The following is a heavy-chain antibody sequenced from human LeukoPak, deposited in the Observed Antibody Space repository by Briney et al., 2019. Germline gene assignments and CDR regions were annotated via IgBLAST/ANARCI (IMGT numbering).Heavy chain of an antibody. D-gene: IGHD6-19*01. Sequence: SETLSLTCTVSGGSISSYYWSWIRQPPGKVLEWIGYIYYSGSTNYNPSLKSRVTISVDTSKNQFSLKLSSVTAADTAVYYCARVRWAVSSGWPYYYYYYMDVWGKGTTVTISS. CDR1: GGSISSYY. CDR2: IYYSGST. CDR3: ARVRWAVSSGWPYYYYYYMDV. V-gene: IGHV4-59*01. J-gene: IGHJ6*03.